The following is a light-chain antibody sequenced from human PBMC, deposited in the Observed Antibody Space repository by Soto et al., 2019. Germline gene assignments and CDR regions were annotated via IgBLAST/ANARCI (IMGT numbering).Light chain of an antibody. CDR3: MQGTHRPIT. CDR2: KVS. J-gene: IGKJ4*01. Sequence: DVVMTQSPLSLPVTLGQPASMSCRSSQSLLYSDGSTFLNWFHQRPGQSPRRLIYKVSQRDSGAPDRFSGSGSGTDFTLKISRVEAEDVGIYYCMQGTHRPITFGGGTKVEIK. CDR1: QSLLYSDGSTF. V-gene: IGKV2-30*01.